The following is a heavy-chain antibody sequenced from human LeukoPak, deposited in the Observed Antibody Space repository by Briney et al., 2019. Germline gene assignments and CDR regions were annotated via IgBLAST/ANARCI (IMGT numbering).Heavy chain of an antibody. D-gene: IGHD3-3*01. Sequence: PSETLSLTCTVSGGSISSGSYYWSWIRQPAGKGLEWIGRIYTSGSTNYNPSLKSRVTISVDTSKNQFSLKLSSVTAADTAVYYCARSRFTPTFDYWGQGTLVTVSS. CDR2: IYTSGST. V-gene: IGHV4-61*02. CDR3: ARSRFTPTFDY. CDR1: GGSISSGSYY. J-gene: IGHJ4*02.